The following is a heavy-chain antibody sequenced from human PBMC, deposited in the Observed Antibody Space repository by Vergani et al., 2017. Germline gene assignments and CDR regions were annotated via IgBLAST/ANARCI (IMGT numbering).Heavy chain of an antibody. J-gene: IGHJ4*02. V-gene: IGHV3-48*04. CDR2: ISSSSSTI. Sequence: EVQLVESGGGLVQPGGSLRLSCAASGFTFSSYSMNWVRQAPGKGLEWVSYISSSSSTIYYADSVTGRFTISRDNAKNSLYLQMNSLRAEDTAVYYCARAYPYYDSSGYQLGPTYYFDYWGQGTLVTVSS. CDR3: ARAYPYYDSSGYQLGPTYYFDY. D-gene: IGHD3-22*01. CDR1: GFTFSSYS.